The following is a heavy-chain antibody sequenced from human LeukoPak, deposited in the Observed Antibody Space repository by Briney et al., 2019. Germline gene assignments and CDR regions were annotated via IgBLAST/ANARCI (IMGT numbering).Heavy chain of an antibody. D-gene: IGHD6-19*01. CDR2: IYYSGST. V-gene: IGHV4-59*08. Sequence: SETLSLTCTVSGGSISSYYWSWIRQPPGKGLEWIGYIYYSGSTNHNPSLKSRVTISVDTSKNQFSLKLSSVTAADTAVYYCARGIAVALDYWGQGTLVTVSS. CDR1: GGSISSYY. CDR3: ARGIAVALDY. J-gene: IGHJ4*02.